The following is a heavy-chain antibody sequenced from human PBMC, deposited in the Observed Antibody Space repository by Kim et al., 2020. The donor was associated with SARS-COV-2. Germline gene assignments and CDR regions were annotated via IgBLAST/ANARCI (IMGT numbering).Heavy chain of an antibody. V-gene: IGHV4-34*01. CDR3: ARGYDILTGYPTQDFDY. CDR2: INHSGST. CDR1: GGSFSGYY. Sequence: SETLSLTCAVYGGSFSGYYWSWIRQPPGKGLEWIGEINHSGSTNYNPSLKSRVTMSVDTSKNQFSLNLSSVTAADTAVYYCARGYDILTGYPTQDFDYWG. D-gene: IGHD3-9*01. J-gene: IGHJ4*01.